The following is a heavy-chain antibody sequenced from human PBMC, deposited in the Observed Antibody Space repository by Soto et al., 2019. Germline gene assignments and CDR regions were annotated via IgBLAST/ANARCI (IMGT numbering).Heavy chain of an antibody. CDR3: ARIRQLLFVS. CDR2: CGGTGNTT. V-gene: IGHV3-23*01. Sequence: VHLSESGGALVQPGGSLRLSCAASGFTFRVYAMSWFRQAPGGGLEWVSACGGTGNTTYYADFVQSRFTIARDNARDTLYLQMTSLRVEDTAVYYCARIRQLLFVSWGQGTLVSVSS. D-gene: IGHD2-2*01. J-gene: IGHJ4*02. CDR1: GFTFRVYA.